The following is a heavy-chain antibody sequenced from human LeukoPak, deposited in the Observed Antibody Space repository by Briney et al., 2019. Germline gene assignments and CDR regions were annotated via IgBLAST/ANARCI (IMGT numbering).Heavy chain of an antibody. CDR2: ISAYNGNT. CDR1: GYTFTSYG. D-gene: IGHD2-15*01. V-gene: IGHV1-18*01. Sequence: ASVKVSCKASGYTFTSYGISWVRQAPGQGREWMGWISAYNGNTNYAQKRQGRVTMTTDTSTSTAYMELRSLRSDDTAVYYCARDALRYCSGGSCQLFDYWGQGTLVTVSS. J-gene: IGHJ4*02. CDR3: ARDALRYCSGGSCQLFDY.